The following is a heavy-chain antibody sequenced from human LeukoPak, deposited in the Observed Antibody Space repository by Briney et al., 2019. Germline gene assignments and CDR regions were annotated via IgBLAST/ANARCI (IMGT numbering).Heavy chain of an antibody. J-gene: IGHJ5*02. CDR2: INLGDSET. Sequence: GESLKISCEASGHRFTNHWIGWVRQIPGKGLEWMGIINLGDSETKYSPSFQGQVTISLDKSTSTAYLQWRSLKASDTAMYYCARRPYSGSPNWFDPWGQGTLVTVSS. CDR1: GHRFTNHW. V-gene: IGHV5-51*01. CDR3: ARRPYSGSPNWFDP. D-gene: IGHD1-26*01.